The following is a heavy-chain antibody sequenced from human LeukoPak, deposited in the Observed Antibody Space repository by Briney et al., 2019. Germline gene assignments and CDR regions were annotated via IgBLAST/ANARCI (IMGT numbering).Heavy chain of an antibody. CDR1: GFTFSSYA. V-gene: IGHV3-23*01. CDR3: AKDPVPGYSSGWYNYFDY. D-gene: IGHD6-19*01. Sequence: GGSLRLSCAASGFTFSSYAMSWVRQAPGKGLEWVSAISGSGGSTYYADSVKGRFTISRDNSKNTLYLQMKSLRAEDTAVYYCAKDPVPGYSSGWYNYFDYWGQGTLVTVSS. CDR2: ISGSGGST. J-gene: IGHJ4*02.